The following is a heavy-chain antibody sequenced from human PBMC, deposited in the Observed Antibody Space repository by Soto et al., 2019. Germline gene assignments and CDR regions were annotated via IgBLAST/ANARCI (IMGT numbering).Heavy chain of an antibody. CDR1: GFSLSTSGMC. Sequence: GSGPTLVNPTQTLTLTCTFSGFSLSTSGMCVSWIRQPPGKALEWLARIDWDDDKYYSTSLKTRLTISKDTSKNQVVLTMTNMDPVDTATYYCARMIARDDYSNYNWFDPWGQGTLVTVSS. V-gene: IGHV2-70*11. J-gene: IGHJ5*02. D-gene: IGHD4-4*01. CDR3: ARMIARDDYSNYNWFDP. CDR2: IDWDDDK.